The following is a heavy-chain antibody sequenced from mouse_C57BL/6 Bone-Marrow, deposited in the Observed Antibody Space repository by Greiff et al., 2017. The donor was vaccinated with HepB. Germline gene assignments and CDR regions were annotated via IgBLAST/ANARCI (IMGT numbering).Heavy chain of an antibody. V-gene: IGHV5-4*03. CDR2: ISDGGSYT. CDR1: GFTFSSYA. J-gene: IGHJ4*01. Sequence: EVKLVESGGGLVKPGGSLKLSCAASGFTFSSYAMSWVRQTPEKRLEWVATISDGGSYTYYPDNVKGRFTISRDNAKNNLYLQMSHLKSEDTAIYYCARGEGGAMDYWGQGTSVTVSS. D-gene: IGHD3-3*01. CDR3: ARGEGGAMDY.